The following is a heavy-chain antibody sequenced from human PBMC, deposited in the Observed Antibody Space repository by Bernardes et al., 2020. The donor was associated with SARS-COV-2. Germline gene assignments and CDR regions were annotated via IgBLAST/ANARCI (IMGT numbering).Heavy chain of an antibody. J-gene: IGHJ6*02. CDR1: GFTFSSYS. CDR3: VRSTIVPAAMWGFYYGMDV. Sequence: GGSLRLSCAGSGFTFSSYSMNWVRQAPGKGLEWVSSIGRSNTSIYYADPVKGRFTISRDNAKNSLYLQMNSLSAEDTALYYCVRSTIVPAAMWGFYYGMDVWGQGTTVTVSS. V-gene: IGHV3-21*01. D-gene: IGHD2-2*01. CDR2: IGRSNTSI.